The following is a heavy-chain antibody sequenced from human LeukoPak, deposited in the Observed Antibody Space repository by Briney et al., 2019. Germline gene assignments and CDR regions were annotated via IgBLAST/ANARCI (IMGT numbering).Heavy chain of an antibody. D-gene: IGHD4-23*01. CDR2: IISSGDST. CDR3: AKIKDAVVTLNYFDY. CDR1: GFTFSSYA. J-gene: IGHJ4*02. V-gene: IGHV3-23*01. Sequence: GGSLRLSCAASGFTFSSYAMSWVRQAPGKGLEWVSAIISSGDSTYYADSVKGRFTISRDNSKNTPHLQMNSLRAEDTAVYYCAKIKDAVVTLNYFDYWGQGTLVTVSS.